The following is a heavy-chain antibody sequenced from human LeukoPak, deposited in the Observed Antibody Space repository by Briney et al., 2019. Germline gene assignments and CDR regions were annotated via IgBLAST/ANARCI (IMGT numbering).Heavy chain of an antibody. J-gene: IGHJ2*01. D-gene: IGHD6-13*01. CDR1: GGFISSISYY. CDR2: IHYSGST. V-gene: IGHV4-39*01. Sequence: SDSLSLTCSVSGGFISSISYYWGWLRRPPGKGLEWIGRIHYSGSTYYNPFLKSRVTISVDTSKNQFSLRLSSVTAADTAVFYCASSLGYSSSRRYWYFDLWGRGTLVTVSS. CDR3: ASSLGYSSSRRYWYFDL.